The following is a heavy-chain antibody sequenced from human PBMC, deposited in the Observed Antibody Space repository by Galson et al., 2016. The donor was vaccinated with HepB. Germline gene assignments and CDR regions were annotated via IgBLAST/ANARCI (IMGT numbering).Heavy chain of an antibody. J-gene: IGHJ4*02. CDR3: ARDQTRRGPTTFDN. V-gene: IGHV3-74*01. Sequence: SLRLSCAASGFTFSTYWMHWVRQAPGKGLVWVSRINSDGSSTGFADSVKGRCTISRDNAKNTLYLQMNSLRAEDTGVYYCARDQTRRGPTTFDNWGQGTLVTVSS. CDR2: INSDGSST. D-gene: IGHD1-26*01. CDR1: GFTFSTYW.